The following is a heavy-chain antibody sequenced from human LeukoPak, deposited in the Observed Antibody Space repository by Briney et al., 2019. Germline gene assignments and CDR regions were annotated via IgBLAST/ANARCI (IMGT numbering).Heavy chain of an antibody. Sequence: PGGSLRLSCAASGFTFSSYSMNWVRQAPGKGLEWVSYISSSSSTIYYADSVKGRFTISRDNAKNSLYLQMNSLRAEDTAVYYCAGVVVAATTKGHYYYYMDVWGKGTTVTVSS. CDR3: AGVVVAATTKGHYYYYMDV. J-gene: IGHJ6*03. CDR2: ISSSSSTI. V-gene: IGHV3-48*01. D-gene: IGHD2-15*01. CDR1: GFTFSSYS.